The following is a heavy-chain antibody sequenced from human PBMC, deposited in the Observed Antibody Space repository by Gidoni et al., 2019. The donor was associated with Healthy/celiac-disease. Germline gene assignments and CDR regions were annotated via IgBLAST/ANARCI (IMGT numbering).Heavy chain of an antibody. Sequence: EVQLLESGGGLVQPGGSLRLSCAASGFPFSSYAMSWVRQAPGKGLEWVSAISGSGGSTYYADSVKGRFTISRDNSKNTLYLQMNSLRAEDTAVYYCAKDRWVVVVTGVYDYWGQGTLVTVSS. CDR3: AKDRWVVVVTGVYDY. D-gene: IGHD2-21*02. J-gene: IGHJ4*02. CDR2: ISGSGGST. CDR1: GFPFSSYA. V-gene: IGHV3-23*01.